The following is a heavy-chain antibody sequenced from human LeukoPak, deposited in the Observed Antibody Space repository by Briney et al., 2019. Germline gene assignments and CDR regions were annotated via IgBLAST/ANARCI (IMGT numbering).Heavy chain of an antibody. CDR1: GFNFSAYW. CDR3: ARPGDGFDY. D-gene: IGHD1-1*01. CDR2: IASDGSIT. J-gene: IGHJ4*02. V-gene: IGHV3-74*01. Sequence: TGGSLRLSCAASGFNFSAYWMHWVRQAPGEGLEWVSRIASDGSITIYADSVKGRFTISRDNAKNTLFLQMSSLRAEDTAVYYCARPGDGFDYWGQGTLVTVSS.